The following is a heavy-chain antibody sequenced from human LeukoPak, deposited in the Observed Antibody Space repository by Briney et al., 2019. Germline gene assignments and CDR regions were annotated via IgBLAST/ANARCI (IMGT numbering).Heavy chain of an antibody. D-gene: IGHD1-26*01. J-gene: IGHJ4*02. CDR2: IYYSGST. CDR1: GGSISSYY. Sequence: SETLSLTCTVSGGSISSYYWSWIRQPPGKGLEWIGYIYYSGSTNYNPSLKSRVTISVDTSKNQFSLKLSSVTAADTAVYYCARQGLIAGATHFDYWGQGTLVTVSS. V-gene: IGHV4-59*08. CDR3: ARQGLIAGATHFDY.